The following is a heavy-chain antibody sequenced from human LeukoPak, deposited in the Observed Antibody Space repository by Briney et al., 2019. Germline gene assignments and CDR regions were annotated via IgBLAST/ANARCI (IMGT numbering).Heavy chain of an antibody. CDR2: ISSCRSYI. V-gene: IGHV3-21*01. CDR3: ARGSEGYCSGGGCYYGMDV. Sequence: GGSLRLSCGASGFTFRTYAMTWVRQAPGKGLEGVSYISSCRSYIYYADSVKGRFTISRDNAENSLYLQMNSLRPEDTAVDYCARGSEGYCSGGGCYYGMDVWGQGTTVTVSS. D-gene: IGHD2-15*01. CDR1: GFTFRTYA. J-gene: IGHJ6*01.